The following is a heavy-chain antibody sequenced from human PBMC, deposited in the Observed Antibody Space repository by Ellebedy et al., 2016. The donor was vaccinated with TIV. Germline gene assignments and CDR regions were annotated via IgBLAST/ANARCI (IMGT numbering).Heavy chain of an antibody. V-gene: IGHV5-51*01. CDR2: IYPGDSETIT. J-gene: IGHJ4*02. Sequence: GESLKISCKGSGYSFTTYWIGWVRQMPGIGLQWMGIIYPGDSETITRYSPSFQGHVTISVDNSINTAYLQWSSLKASDTAMYYCARWVGHFDFWGQGAQVTVSS. CDR3: ARWVGHFDF. CDR1: GYSFTTYW. D-gene: IGHD1-26*01.